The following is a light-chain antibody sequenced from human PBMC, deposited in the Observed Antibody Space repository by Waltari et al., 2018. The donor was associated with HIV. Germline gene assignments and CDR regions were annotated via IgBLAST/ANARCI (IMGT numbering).Light chain of an antibody. V-gene: IGKV2-30*02. Sequence: DVVMTQSPLSLPVTLGQPASISCKSSQSLVHSDGNTYLNWFQQRPGQSPRRLIYKVSNRDSGVPDRFSGSVSGTDFTLKICRVEAEDVGVYYCMQGTHWPTFTFGPGTKVDIK. CDR1: QSLVHSDGNTY. J-gene: IGKJ3*01. CDR2: KVS. CDR3: MQGTHWPTFT.